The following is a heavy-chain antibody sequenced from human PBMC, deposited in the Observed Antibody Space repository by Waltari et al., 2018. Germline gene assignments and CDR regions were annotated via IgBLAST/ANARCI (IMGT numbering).Heavy chain of an antibody. CDR2: IHYSGST. D-gene: IGHD2-21*01. Sequence: QVQLHQWGAGQLKPSETLSLTCAASGESFLGFFWSWTRHSPGKGLEWLGSIHYSGSTNYNPTLESRLSLSVDTTKKRFSLSLTSVTAADAALYFCARYGEVPASYFFDYWGQGTLVTVSS. V-gene: IGHV4-34*01. CDR3: ARYGEVPASYFFDY. CDR1: GESFLGFF. J-gene: IGHJ4*01.